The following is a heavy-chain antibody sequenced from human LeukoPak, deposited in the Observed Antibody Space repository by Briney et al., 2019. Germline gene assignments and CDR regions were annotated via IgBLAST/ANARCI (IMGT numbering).Heavy chain of an antibody. V-gene: IGHV3-7*01. CDR2: IKPDGSDK. CDR3: ARDFDYTEGDAHFDAFDN. CDR1: GFTFNSYY. D-gene: IGHD3-9*01. Sequence: PGGSLRLSCAASGFTFNSYYMNWVRHSSGKGLEWVASIKPDGSDKFYADSVKGRFTISRDNGKNSLFSEMNSLRSDDTARYFCARDFDYTEGDAHFDAFDNWGQGTLVTVSS. J-gene: IGHJ4*02.